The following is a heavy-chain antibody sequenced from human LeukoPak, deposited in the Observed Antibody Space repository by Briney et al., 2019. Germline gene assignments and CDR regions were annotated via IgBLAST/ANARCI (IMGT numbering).Heavy chain of an antibody. CDR3: ARLPLYYYDTDDRWFDP. D-gene: IGHD3-22*01. CDR2: IYYSGST. V-gene: IGHV4-39*01. Sequence: SETLSLTCTVSGVSISSSSYYWGWIRQPPGKGLEWIGSIYYSGSTYYNPSLKSRVTISVDTSKNQFSLKLSSVTAADTAVYYCARLPLYYYDTDDRWFDPWGQGTLVTVSS. CDR1: GVSISSSSYY. J-gene: IGHJ5*02.